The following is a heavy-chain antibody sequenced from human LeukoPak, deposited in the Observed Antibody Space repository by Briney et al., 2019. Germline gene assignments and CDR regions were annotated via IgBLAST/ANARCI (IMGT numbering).Heavy chain of an antibody. Sequence: SVKVSCKASGGTFSSYAISWVRQAPGQGLEWMGRIIPILGIANYAQKFQGRVTITADKSTSTAYMELSSLRSEDTAVYYCARALFDYGGNGLDAFDIWGQGTMVTVSS. CDR2: IIPILGIA. D-gene: IGHD4-23*01. CDR3: ARALFDYGGNGLDAFDI. CDR1: GGTFSSYA. J-gene: IGHJ3*02. V-gene: IGHV1-69*04.